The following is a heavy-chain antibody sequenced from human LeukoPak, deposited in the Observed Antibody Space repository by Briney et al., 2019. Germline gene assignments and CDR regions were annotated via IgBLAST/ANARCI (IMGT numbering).Heavy chain of an antibody. CDR3: ARDPSPYYYDSSGYVTCPDY. V-gene: IGHV3-30*03. CDR2: ISYDGSNK. D-gene: IGHD3-22*01. CDR1: GFTFSSYG. J-gene: IGHJ4*02. Sequence: GRSLRLSCAASGFTFSSYGMHWVRQAPGKGLEWVAVISYDGSNKYYADSVKGRFTISRDNSKNTLYLQMNSLRAEDTAVYYCARDPSPYYYDSSGYVTCPDYWGQGTLVTVSS.